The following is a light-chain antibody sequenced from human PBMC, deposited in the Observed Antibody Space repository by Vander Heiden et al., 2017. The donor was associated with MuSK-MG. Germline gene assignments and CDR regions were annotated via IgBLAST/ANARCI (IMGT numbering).Light chain of an antibody. Sequence: QSALTQPASVSGSPGQSITIPCTGPSCNVGGYNYVSWFQQHPGKGTKLMIYDVSNRPSGVSNRFSGSKSGNTASLTISGLQAEDEADYYCSSYTSGSVWVFGGGTKLTVL. CDR2: DVS. V-gene: IGLV2-14*01. J-gene: IGLJ3*02. CDR3: SSYTSGSVWV. CDR1: SCNVGGYNY.